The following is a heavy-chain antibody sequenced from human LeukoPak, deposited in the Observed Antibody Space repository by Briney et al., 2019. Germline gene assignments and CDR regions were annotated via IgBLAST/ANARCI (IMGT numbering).Heavy chain of an antibody. V-gene: IGHV3-9*01. D-gene: IGHD4-17*01. Sequence: GGSLRLSCAASGFTFYDYAMHWVRQAPGKGLEWVSGINWNSGNIGYADSVKGRFTISRDNAKNSLYLQMNSLRTEDTALYYCAKDRSLDGDYVFDDWGQGTLVTVSS. CDR3: AKDRSLDGDYVFDD. J-gene: IGHJ4*02. CDR2: INWNSGNI. CDR1: GFTFYDYA.